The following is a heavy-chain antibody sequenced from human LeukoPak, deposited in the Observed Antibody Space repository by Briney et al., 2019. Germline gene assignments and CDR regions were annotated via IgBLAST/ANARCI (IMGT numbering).Heavy chain of an antibody. CDR1: GYTFTSYG. J-gene: IGHJ4*02. CDR2: ISAYNGNT. Sequence: ASVKVSCKASGYTFTSYGISWVRQAPGQGLEWMGWISAYNGNTNYAQKLQGRVTMTTDTSTSTAYMGLRSLRSDDTAVYYCARVLYYDFWSGYVYWGQGTLVTVSS. D-gene: IGHD3-3*01. V-gene: IGHV1-18*01. CDR3: ARVLYYDFWSGYVY.